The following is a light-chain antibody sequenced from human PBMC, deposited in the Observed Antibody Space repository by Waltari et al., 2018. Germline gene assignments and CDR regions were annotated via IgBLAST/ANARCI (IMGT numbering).Light chain of an antibody. V-gene: IGKV3-20*01. J-gene: IGKJ1*01. CDR1: QCIGIS. Sequence: ETVLTHAPGSLSLSSGERATLSCRPSQCIGISLACYQQKPGQAPSLLMYHASSRATGIPDRFSGSGSGTDFSLTISRLEPEDFAVYYCQKYESLPATFGQGTKVEIK. CDR3: QKYESLPAT. CDR2: HAS.